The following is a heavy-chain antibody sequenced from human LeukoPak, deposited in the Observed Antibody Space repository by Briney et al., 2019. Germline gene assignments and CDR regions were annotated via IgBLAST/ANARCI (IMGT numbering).Heavy chain of an antibody. J-gene: IGHJ4*02. V-gene: IGHV3-64*01. D-gene: IGHD1-26*01. CDR1: GFTFSSYA. CDR3: ARDSIVGATKRDY. CDR2: ISSNGGST. Sequence: GGSLRLSCAASGFTFSSYAMHWVRQAPGKGLEYVSAISSNGGSTYYANSVKGRFTISRDNSKNTLYLQMNSLRAEDTAVYYCARDSIVGATKRDYWGQGTLVTVSS.